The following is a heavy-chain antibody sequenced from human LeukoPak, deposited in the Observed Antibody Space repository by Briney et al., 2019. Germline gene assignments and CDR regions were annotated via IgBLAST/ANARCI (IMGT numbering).Heavy chain of an antibody. J-gene: IGHJ3*01. D-gene: IGHD2-2*01. CDR1: GYTFTSYA. CDR2: INTNTGNP. Sequence: ASVKVSCKASGYTFTSYAMNWVRQAPGQGLEWMGWINTNTGNPTYAQGFTGRFVFSLDTSVSTAYLQISSLKAEDTAVYYCARDHVNLGSSFHPFDAFDVWGQGTLVTVSS. CDR3: ARDHVNLGSSFHPFDAFDV. V-gene: IGHV7-4-1*02.